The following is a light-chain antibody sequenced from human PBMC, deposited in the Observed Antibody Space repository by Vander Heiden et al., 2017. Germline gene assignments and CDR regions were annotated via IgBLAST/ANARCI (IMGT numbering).Light chain of an antibody. Sequence: DIVMTQSPLSLPVTPGEPASISCRSSQSLLHSNGYNYLDWYLQKPGQSPQLLIVLGSNRASGVPDRFSGSGSGTDFTLNISRVEAESVGVYYCMQALETPWTFGQGTKVEIK. CDR2: LGS. CDR1: QSLLHSNGYNY. CDR3: MQALETPWT. J-gene: IGKJ1*01. V-gene: IGKV2-28*01.